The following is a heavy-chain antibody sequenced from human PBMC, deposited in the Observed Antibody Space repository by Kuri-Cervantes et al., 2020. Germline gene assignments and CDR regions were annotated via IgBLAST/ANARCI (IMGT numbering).Heavy chain of an antibody. CDR2: IYYSGST. Sequence: SETLSLTCTVSGGSISSYYWSWIRQPPGKGLECIGYIYYSGSTNYNPSLKSRVTISVDTSKNQFSLKLSSVTAADTAVYYCARRGESSHTVDYWGRGTLVTVSS. CDR3: ARRGESSHTVDY. D-gene: IGHD3-10*01. J-gene: IGHJ4*02. CDR1: GGSISSYY. V-gene: IGHV4-59*01.